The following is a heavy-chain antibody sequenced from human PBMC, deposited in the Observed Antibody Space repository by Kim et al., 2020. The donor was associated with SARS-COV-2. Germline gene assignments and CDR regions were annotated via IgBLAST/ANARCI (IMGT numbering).Heavy chain of an antibody. V-gene: IGHV4-34*01. CDR2: INHSGST. CDR1: GGSFSGYY. D-gene: IGHD2-15*01. J-gene: IGHJ5*02. CDR3: ARGEAGSVVLVAAHLNWFDP. Sequence: SETLSLTCAVYGGSFSGYYWSWIRQPPGKGLEWIGEINHSGSTNYNPSLKSRVTISVDTSKNQFSLKLSSVTAADTAGYYCARGEAGSVVLVAAHLNWFDPWGQGTLVPVSS.